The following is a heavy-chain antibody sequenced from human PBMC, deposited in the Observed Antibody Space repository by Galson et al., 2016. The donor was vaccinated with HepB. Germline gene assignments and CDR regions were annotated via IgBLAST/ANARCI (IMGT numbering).Heavy chain of an antibody. CDR1: GFTVSASS. J-gene: IGHJ4*02. Sequence: SLRLSCAASGFTVSASSMTWVRQAPGKGXXXVSXXXRGXXTYYTYSVKGRFTIARDSSKNTLYLQMSSLKVEDTAVYYCAVVGDFSRDWGQGTLVTVSS. CDR3: AVVGDFSRD. CDR2: XXRGXXT. D-gene: IGHD2-21*01. V-gene: IGHV3-66*01.